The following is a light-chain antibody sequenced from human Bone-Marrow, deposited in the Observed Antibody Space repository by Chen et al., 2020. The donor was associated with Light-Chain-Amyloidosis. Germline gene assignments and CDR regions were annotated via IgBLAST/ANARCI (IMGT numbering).Light chain of an antibody. CDR2: EVN. CDR3: SSYAGSTIFFV. Sequence: QSALTQPASVSWSPGQSITISCTGTSSDVGNYNLVSWYQHHPGKAPTLMISEVNNRPSGVSNRFSGSESGNTASLTISGLQAEDEADYYCSSYAGSTIFFVFGTGTKVTVL. CDR1: SSDVGNYNL. J-gene: IGLJ1*01. V-gene: IGLV2-23*02.